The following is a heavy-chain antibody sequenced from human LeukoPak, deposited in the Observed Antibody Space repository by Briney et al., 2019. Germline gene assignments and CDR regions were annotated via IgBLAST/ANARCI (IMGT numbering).Heavy chain of an antibody. CDR1: GFTFSSYA. J-gene: IGHJ6*02. CDR3: ARDQGEVDTAMVTKGGYYGMDV. Sequence: GGSLRLSCAASGFTFSSYAMSWVRQAPGKGLEWVSAISGSGGSTYYADSVKGRFTISRDNSKNTLYLQMNSLRAEDTAVYYCARDQGEVDTAMVTKGGYYGMDVWGQGTTVTVSS. CDR2: ISGSGGST. V-gene: IGHV3-23*01. D-gene: IGHD5-18*01.